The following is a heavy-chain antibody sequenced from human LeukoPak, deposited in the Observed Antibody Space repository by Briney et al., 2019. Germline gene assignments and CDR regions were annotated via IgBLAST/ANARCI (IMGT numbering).Heavy chain of an antibody. D-gene: IGHD3-22*01. CDR3: AKPPPYYYDSSGYYSFDY. CDR1: GFTFSSYG. CDR2: ISYDGSNK. J-gene: IGHJ4*02. Sequence: PGRSLRLSCAASGFTFSSYGMHWVRQAPGKGLEWVAVISYDGSNKYYADSVKGRFTISRDNSKNTLYLQMNSLRAEDTAVYYCAKPPPYYYDSSGYYSFDYWGQGTLVTVSS. V-gene: IGHV3-30*18.